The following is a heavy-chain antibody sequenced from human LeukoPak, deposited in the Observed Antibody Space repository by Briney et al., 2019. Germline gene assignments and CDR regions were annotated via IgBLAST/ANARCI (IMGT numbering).Heavy chain of an antibody. V-gene: IGHV3-21*04. D-gene: IGHD6-6*01. CDR2: ISSSSSYI. J-gene: IGHJ4*02. CDR3: AKSVDSSSSRLDY. CDR1: GFTFSSYS. Sequence: GGSLRLSCAASGFTFSSYSMNWVRQAPGKGLEWVSSISSSSSYIYYADSVKGRFTISRDNSKNTLYLQMNSLRAEDTAVYYCAKSVDSSSSRLDYWGQGTLVTVSS.